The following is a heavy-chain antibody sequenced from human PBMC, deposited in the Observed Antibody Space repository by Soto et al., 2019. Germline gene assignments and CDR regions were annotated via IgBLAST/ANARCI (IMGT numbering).Heavy chain of an antibody. V-gene: IGHV3-7*01. CDR3: ARDYRGRNGGYRMCDY. CDR1: GFTFSSYW. CDR2: IKQDGSEK. Sequence: EVQLVESGGGLVQPGGSLRLSCAASGFTFSSYWMSWVRQAPGKGLEWVANIKQDGSEKYYVDSVKGRFTISRDNAKNSLYLQMNSLRAEDTAVYYCARDYRGRNGGYRMCDYWGQGTLVTVSS. J-gene: IGHJ4*02. D-gene: IGHD3-16*02.